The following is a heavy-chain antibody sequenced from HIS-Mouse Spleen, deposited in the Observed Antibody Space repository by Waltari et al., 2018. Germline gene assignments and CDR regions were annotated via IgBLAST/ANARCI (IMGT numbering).Heavy chain of an antibody. J-gene: IGHJ4*02. CDR1: GCPFSSYG. Sequence: QVQLVESGGGVVQPGRSLRLSCAAPGCPFSSYGLPWVRQARGTGLEWVAVISYDGSNKYYADSGKGRFTISRDNSKNTLYLQMNSLRAEDTAVYYCAKDKHHAFDYWGQGTLVTVSS. CDR3: AKDKHHAFDY. CDR2: ISYDGSNK. V-gene: IGHV3-30*18.